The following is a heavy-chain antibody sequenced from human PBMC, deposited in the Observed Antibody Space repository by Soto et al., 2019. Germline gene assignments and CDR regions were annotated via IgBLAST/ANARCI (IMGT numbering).Heavy chain of an antibody. Sequence: LRLSCAASAFTFSNYAMHWVRQAPGKGLEWVAVISHDGTYKNYAESVKGRFTTSRDNSENTLYLHMNSLRVEDTAVFYCASFYGGGRFYYGMDVWGQGTTVTVSS. CDR3: ASFYGGGRFYYGMDV. CDR2: ISHDGTYK. CDR1: AFTFSNYA. J-gene: IGHJ6*02. V-gene: IGHV3-30-3*01. D-gene: IGHD4-17*01.